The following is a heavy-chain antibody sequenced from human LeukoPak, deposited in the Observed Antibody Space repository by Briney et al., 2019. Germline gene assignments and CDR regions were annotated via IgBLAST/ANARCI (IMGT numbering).Heavy chain of an antibody. J-gene: IGHJ4*02. CDR2: IYYSGST. CDR3: ARHPEFLRDFDY. D-gene: IGHD1-14*01. V-gene: IGHV4-39*01. CDR1: GGSISSSSYY. Sequence: SETLSLTCTVSGGSISSSSYYWGWIRQPPGKGLEWIGSIYYSGSTYYNPSAKSRVTIFVDTSKNQFSLKLSSVTAADTAMYYCARHPEFLRDFDYWGQGTLVTVSS.